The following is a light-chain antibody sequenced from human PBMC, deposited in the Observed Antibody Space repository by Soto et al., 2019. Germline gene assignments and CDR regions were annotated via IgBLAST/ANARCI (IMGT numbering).Light chain of an antibody. Sequence: EIVLTQSPGTLSLSPGESATLSCRASQSVTGTSLAWYRPKPGLAPRLLIYGASSRATGISDRFSGSGSGTDFTPTISRLEPEDFAVYYCQHYGNSPPITFGHGTRLQI. CDR2: GAS. V-gene: IGKV3-20*01. J-gene: IGKJ5*01. CDR1: QSVTGTS. CDR3: QHYGNSPPIT.